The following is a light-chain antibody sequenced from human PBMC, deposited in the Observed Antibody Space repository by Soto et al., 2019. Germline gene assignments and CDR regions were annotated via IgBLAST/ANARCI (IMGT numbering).Light chain of an antibody. Sequence: EIVLTQSPGTLSLSPGERATLSCRVSQSVSSSYLAWYQQKPGQAPRLLIYGASTRATGIPARFSGSGSGTQFTLTINSLQSEDFAVYYCHQYSDWPQMFGQGTKVEIK. V-gene: IGKV3-15*01. CDR1: QSVSSSY. CDR2: GAS. J-gene: IGKJ1*01. CDR3: HQYSDWPQM.